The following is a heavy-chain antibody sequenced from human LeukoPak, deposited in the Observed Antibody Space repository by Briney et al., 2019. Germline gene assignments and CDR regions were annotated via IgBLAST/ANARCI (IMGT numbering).Heavy chain of an antibody. CDR2: IYHSGST. J-gene: IGHJ4*02. CDR1: GYSISSGYY. V-gene: IGHV4-38-2*02. D-gene: IGHD4-17*01. CDR3: ARNGDYVDY. Sequence: SETLSLTCTVSGYSISSGYYWGWIRPPPGKGLEWIGSIYHSGSTYYNPPLKSRVTISVDTSKNQFSLKLSSVTAADTAVYYCARNGDYVDYWGQGTPVTVSS.